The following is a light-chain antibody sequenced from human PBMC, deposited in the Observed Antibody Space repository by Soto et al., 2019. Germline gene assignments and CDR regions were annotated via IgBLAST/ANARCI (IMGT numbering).Light chain of an antibody. CDR3: QHRFSWPPA. J-gene: IGKJ1*01. CDR1: QSISNS. CDR2: DAF. Sequence: GLTQFSTNLTRSPGGRGAVSCMASQSISNSLAWYQQKPGQAPRLIINDAFNRASGIPARFSVSGSGTDFTLTIRGLEPEDFAVYFCQHRFSWPPAFGQGTKVDIK. V-gene: IGKV3-11*01.